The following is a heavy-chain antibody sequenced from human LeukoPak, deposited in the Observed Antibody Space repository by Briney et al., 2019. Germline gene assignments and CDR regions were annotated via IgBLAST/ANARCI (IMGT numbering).Heavy chain of an antibody. CDR3: ARAGHNSNSGGYDF. D-gene: IGHD3-22*01. V-gene: IGHV1-2*02. CDR1: GYTFIDHY. J-gene: IGHJ4*02. Sequence: ASVKVSCKPSGYTFIDHYLHWVRQAPGQGLESLGWIDPGTGDTNYPQKFQGRVTMSRDTSISTAYMELNRLRSDDTAVYYCARAGHNSNSGGYDFWGLGTLVTVSS. CDR2: IDPGTGDT.